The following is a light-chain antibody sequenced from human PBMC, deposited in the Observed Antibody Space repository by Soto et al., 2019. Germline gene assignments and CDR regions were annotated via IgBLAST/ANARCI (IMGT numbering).Light chain of an antibody. V-gene: IGLV1-44*01. Sequence: VLTQPPSASGTPGQRVTISCSGSISNIGGNTVNWYQQLPGTAPKLLMYTNNQRPSGVPDRFSGSKSGTSASLAISGLQSEDEADYYCAALDDSLNGVVFGGGTKLTVL. CDR3: AALDDSLNGVV. CDR2: TNN. J-gene: IGLJ3*02. CDR1: ISNIGGNT.